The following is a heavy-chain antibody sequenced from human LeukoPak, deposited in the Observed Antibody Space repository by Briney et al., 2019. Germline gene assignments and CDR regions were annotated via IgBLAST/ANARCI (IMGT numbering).Heavy chain of an antibody. CDR2: VKSKTDGGTT. J-gene: IGHJ4*02. D-gene: IGHD5-18*01. Sequence: GGSLRLSCAASGFTFNNAWMSWVRQAPGKGLEWVGHVKSKTDGGTTDYATPVKGRFSISRDDSKNTLFLQMNSLKTEDTAVCYCTTGTWIQLWLVDYWGQGTLVTVSS. CDR1: GFTFNNAW. CDR3: TTGTWIQLWLVDY. V-gene: IGHV3-15*01.